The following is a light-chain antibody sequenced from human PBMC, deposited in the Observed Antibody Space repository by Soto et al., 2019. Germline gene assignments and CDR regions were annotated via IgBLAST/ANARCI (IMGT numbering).Light chain of an antibody. V-gene: IGLV2-14*01. CDR3: SSYTRGSTEV. J-gene: IGLJ1*01. CDR1: SSDVGGYNY. CDR2: DVS. Sequence: QSVLTQPASVSGSPGQSITISCTGTSSDVGGYNYVSWYQQHPGKAPKLMIYDVSNRPSGVSNRFSGSKSGNTASLTISGLQLEDEADYFCSSYTRGSTEVFGSGTKGTVL.